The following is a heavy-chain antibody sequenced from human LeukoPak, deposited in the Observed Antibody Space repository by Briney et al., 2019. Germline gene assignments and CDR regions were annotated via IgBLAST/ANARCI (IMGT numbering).Heavy chain of an antibody. CDR1: GFTFSSYA. D-gene: IGHD3-10*01. Sequence: QPGRSLRLSCAASGFTFSSYAMHWVRQAPGKGLEWVAVISYDGSNKYYADSVKGRFTISRDNSKNTLYLQMNSLRAEDTAVYYCASTPSGSGSYYFDYWGQGTLVTVSS. CDR2: ISYDGSNK. J-gene: IGHJ4*02. V-gene: IGHV3-30-3*01. CDR3: ASTPSGSGSYYFDY.